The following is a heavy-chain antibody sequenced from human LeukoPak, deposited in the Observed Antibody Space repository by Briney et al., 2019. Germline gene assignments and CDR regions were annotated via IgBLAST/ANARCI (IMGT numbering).Heavy chain of an antibody. J-gene: IGHJ4*02. CDR1: GFSFGKYW. V-gene: IGHV3-7*03. CDR3: AKGYCSSTSCPTDY. Sequence: GGSLRLSCVASGFSFGKYWMSWVRQAPGKGLEWVANIKLDGSEKNYVDSVKGRFTISRDNTKNSLYLQMNSLRAEDTAVYYCAKGYCSSTSCPTDYWGQGTLVTVSS. CDR2: IKLDGSEK. D-gene: IGHD2-2*01.